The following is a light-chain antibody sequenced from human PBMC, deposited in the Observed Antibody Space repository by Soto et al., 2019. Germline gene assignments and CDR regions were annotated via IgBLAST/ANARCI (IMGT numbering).Light chain of an antibody. V-gene: IGKV4-1*01. CDR3: QQYYGTPT. J-gene: IGKJ4*01. Sequence: DIVMTQSPDPLAVSLGERATINCKSSQSLLYSSNNKNYLAWYQQKPGQPPKLLIYWASTRESGVPDRFSGSWSGTDFTLTISSLQAEDVAVYYCQQYYGTPTFGGGTKVEIK. CDR1: QSLLYSSNNKNY. CDR2: WAS.